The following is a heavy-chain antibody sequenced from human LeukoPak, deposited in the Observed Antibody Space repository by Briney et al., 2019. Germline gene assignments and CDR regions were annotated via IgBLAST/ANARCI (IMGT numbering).Heavy chain of an antibody. Sequence: SETLSLTCTVSGGSISSYYWSWIRQPPGKGLEWIGYIYYSGSTNYNPSLKSRVTISVDTSKNQLSLKLSSVTAADTAVYYCARAPTITTIFDYWGQGTLVTVSS. CDR1: GGSISSYY. D-gene: IGHD4-11*01. CDR3: ARAPTITTIFDY. CDR2: IYYSGST. V-gene: IGHV4-59*01. J-gene: IGHJ4*02.